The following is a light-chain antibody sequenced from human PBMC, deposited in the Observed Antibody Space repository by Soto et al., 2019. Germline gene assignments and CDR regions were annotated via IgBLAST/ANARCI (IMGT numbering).Light chain of an antibody. V-gene: IGLV1-40*01. J-gene: IGLJ2*01. CDR3: QSYDSSLSVYVV. Sequence: QPVLTQPPSVSGAPGQRVTISCTGSSSNIGAGYDVHWYQQPPGTAPKLLIYGNSNRPSGVPDRFSGSKSGTSASLAITGLQAKDEADYYCQSYDSSLSVYVVFGGGTKVTVL. CDR1: SSNIGAGYD. CDR2: GNS.